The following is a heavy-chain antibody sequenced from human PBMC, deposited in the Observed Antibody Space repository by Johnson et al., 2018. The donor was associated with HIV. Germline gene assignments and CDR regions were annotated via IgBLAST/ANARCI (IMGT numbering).Heavy chain of an antibody. CDR2: TRNKANSYTT. CDR3: ARAGSGYYGSSFDI. V-gene: IGHV3-72*01. CDR1: GFSFSDHY. J-gene: IGHJ3*02. Sequence: VQLVESGGGLVQPGGSLRLSCAASGFSFSDHYMDWVRQAPGKGLDWVGRTRNKANSYTTEYAASVKGRFIISRDDSKNTLYLQMNSLRAEDSAVYYCARAGSGYYGSSFDIWGQGTMVTVSS. D-gene: IGHD5-12*01.